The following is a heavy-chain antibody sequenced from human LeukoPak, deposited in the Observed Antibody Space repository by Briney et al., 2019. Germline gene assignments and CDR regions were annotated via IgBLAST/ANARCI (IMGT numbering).Heavy chain of an antibody. J-gene: IGHJ4*02. CDR3: AKDIGSYYDY. Sequence: GGSLRLSCVASGFTFSSNGMHWVRQAPGKGLEWVTFIQYDGSKKYYADSVRGRFTISRDNSKNTLYLEMNSLRAEDTAVYYCAKDIGSYYDYWGQGILVTVSS. D-gene: IGHD3-10*01. CDR1: GFTFSSNG. V-gene: IGHV3-30*02. CDR2: IQYDGSKK.